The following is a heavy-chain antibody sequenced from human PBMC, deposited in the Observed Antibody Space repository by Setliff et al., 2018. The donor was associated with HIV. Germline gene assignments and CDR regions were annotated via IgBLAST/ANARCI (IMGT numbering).Heavy chain of an antibody. Sequence: SETLSLTCTVSSDSISSSYWTWIRQPPGQGLEWIGYVHRSGSTKYNASLRSRVTMSVDTSKNLFSLTLRSVTAADTAVYYCASAGPYCGDDCPYNWLTPWGQGTLVTVS. D-gene: IGHD2-21*02. CDR1: SDSISSSY. J-gene: IGHJ5*02. CDR2: VHRSGST. V-gene: IGHV4-59*01. CDR3: ASAGPYCGDDCPYNWLTP.